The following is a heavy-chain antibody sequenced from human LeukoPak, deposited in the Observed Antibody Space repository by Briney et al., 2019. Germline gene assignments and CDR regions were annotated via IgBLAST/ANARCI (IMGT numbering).Heavy chain of an antibody. CDR2: VNQGGSI. Sequence: SETLSLPSSVPDYSIRGGYFWGWVGQPPWKVLVWFGTVNQGGSIYYCWSLKSRVTMSVDTFKLQSSLKLTSVTAADTAVYFCARVIGATSMDCWGKGILVTVTS. J-gene: IGHJ4*02. V-gene: IGHV4-38-2*02. CDR1: DYSIRGGYF. D-gene: IGHD2-15*01. CDR3: ARVIGATSMDC.